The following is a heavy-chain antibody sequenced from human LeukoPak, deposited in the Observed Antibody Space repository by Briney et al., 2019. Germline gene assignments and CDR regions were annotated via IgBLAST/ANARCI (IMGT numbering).Heavy chain of an antibody. D-gene: IGHD6-13*01. V-gene: IGHV3-30*02. Sequence: GGSLRLSCAASGFTFSSYGMHWVRQAPGKGLEWVAVIWYDGSNKYYADSVKGRFTISRDNSKNTLYLQMNSLRAEDTAVYYCAKDLSLVAAACTHYYYYYGMDVLGQGTTVTVSS. CDR3: AKDLSLVAAACTHYYYYYGMDV. CDR1: GFTFSSYG. CDR2: IWYDGSNK. J-gene: IGHJ6*02.